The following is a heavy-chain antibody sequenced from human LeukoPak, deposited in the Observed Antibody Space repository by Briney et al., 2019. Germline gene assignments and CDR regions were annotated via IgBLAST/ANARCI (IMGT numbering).Heavy chain of an antibody. CDR3: ASQYTSSRIFDD. D-gene: IGHD6-13*01. CDR2: ISSSSTYI. V-gene: IGHV3-21*01. CDR1: GFTFSNAY. Sequence: GSLRLSCAASGFTFSNAYMNWVRQAPGKGLEWVSSISSSSTYIYYADSVKGRFTVSRDNAKNSLYLQMNSLRAEDTAVYFCASQYTSSRIFDDWGQGTLVTVSS. J-gene: IGHJ4*02.